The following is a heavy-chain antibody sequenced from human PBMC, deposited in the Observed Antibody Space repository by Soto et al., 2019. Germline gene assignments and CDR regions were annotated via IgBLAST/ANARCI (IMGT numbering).Heavy chain of an antibody. J-gene: IGHJ4*02. Sequence: QLQLQESGPGLVKPSETLSLTCTVSGGSISSSSYYWGWIRQPPGKGLEWIGSIYYSGSTYYNPYLQRPVTLSEEQTQKQFSQWLGSAIAADTAVYYCARDALALRVVATLDFWGQGCLVTVSS. CDR1: GGSISSSSYY. V-gene: IGHV4-39*02. D-gene: IGHD2-15*01. CDR3: ARDALALRVVATLDF. CDR2: IYYSGST.